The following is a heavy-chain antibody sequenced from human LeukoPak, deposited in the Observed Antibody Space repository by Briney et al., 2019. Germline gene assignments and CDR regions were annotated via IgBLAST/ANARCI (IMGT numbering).Heavy chain of an antibody. CDR1: XYTLTELS. V-gene: IGHV1-24*01. Sequence: GXXVKVSCKVSXYTLTELSMHWVRQAPGKGLEWMGGFDPEDGETIYAQKFQGRVTMTEDTSTDTAYMELSSLRSEDTAVYYCATAFPTVVTPFDYWGQGTLVTVSS. J-gene: IGHJ4*02. D-gene: IGHD4-23*01. CDR2: FDPEDGET. CDR3: ATAFPTVVTPFDY.